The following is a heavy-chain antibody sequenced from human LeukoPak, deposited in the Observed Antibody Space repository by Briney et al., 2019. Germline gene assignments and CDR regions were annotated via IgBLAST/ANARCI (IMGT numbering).Heavy chain of an antibody. CDR1: GGSISSYY. J-gene: IGHJ3*01. D-gene: IGHD3-22*01. Sequence: PSETLSLTCTVSGGSISSYYWSWIRQPPGKGLEWIGYIYYSGSTNYNPSLKSRVTISVDTSKNQFSLKLSSVTAADTAIYYCARDQFRYYYDSSNYPYPFDVWGQGTMVTVSS. CDR3: ARDQFRYYYDSSNYPYPFDV. V-gene: IGHV4-59*01. CDR2: IYYSGST.